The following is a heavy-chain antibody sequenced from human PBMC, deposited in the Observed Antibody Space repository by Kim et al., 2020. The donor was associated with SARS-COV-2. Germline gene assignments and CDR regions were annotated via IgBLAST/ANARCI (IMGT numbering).Heavy chain of an antibody. D-gene: IGHD3-10*01. CDR3: AREGSGSYNWLDP. Sequence: YSQNLQGRGTITRDTSATTAYMELSRLTSKDTAVYYCAREGSGSYNWLDPWGQGTLVTVSS. J-gene: IGHJ5*02. V-gene: IGHV1-3*01.